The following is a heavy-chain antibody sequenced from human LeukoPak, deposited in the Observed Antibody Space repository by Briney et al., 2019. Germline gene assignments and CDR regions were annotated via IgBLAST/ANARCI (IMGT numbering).Heavy chain of an antibody. V-gene: IGHV2-70*17. Sequence: SGPALVKPTQTLTLTCTFFGFSLSISGMCASLIRQPPAKALEWLARIDWDDDKFYSTSLKTRLTISKDTSKNQVVLTMTNMDPVDTATYYCARFHRYLGVSLDYWAQGTLVTVSS. CDR3: ARFHRYLGVSLDY. D-gene: IGHD3-16*01. J-gene: IGHJ4*02. CDR2: IDWDDDK. CDR1: GFSLSISGMC.